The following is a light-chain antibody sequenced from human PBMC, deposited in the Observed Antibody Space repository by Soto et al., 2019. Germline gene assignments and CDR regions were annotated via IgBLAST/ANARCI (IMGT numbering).Light chain of an antibody. V-gene: IGKV3-20*01. CDR1: QTITSGF. CDR3: HLHCSSSWT. Sequence: EIVLTQSPGTLSLSPGERATLSCRASQTITSGFFSWYQQKPGQAPRLLIYGASSRSTDIPDRFSGGESGTDFSLTISRLEPDDFAVYYCHLHCSSSWTFGQGTKVEIK. CDR2: GAS. J-gene: IGKJ1*01.